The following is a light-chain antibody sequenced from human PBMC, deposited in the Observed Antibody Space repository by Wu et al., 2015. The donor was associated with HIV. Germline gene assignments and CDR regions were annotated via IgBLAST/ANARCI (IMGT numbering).Light chain of an antibody. CDR3: QQYRDSPTT. J-gene: IGKJ5*01. CDR1: QYISDNY. V-gene: IGKV3-20*01. CDR2: EGY. Sequence: TQFPPLLSLSVGDTATLSCRASQYISDNYVAWYQQKVGQPPRLLIHEGYKGAAGVPDRFDASGSGTDFTLTIDRLEPEDFAVYFCQQYRDSPTTFGQGTRLENK.